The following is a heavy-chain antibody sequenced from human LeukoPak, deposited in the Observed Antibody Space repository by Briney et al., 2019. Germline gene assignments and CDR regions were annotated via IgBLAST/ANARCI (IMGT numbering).Heavy chain of an antibody. CDR3: ASRSLPAGSVY. CDR1: GGSFSGYY. V-gene: IGHV4-34*01. J-gene: IGHJ4*02. CDR2: INHSGST. Sequence: SETLSLTCAVYGGSFSGYYWSWIRQPPGKGLEWIGEINHSGSTNYNPSLKSRVTISVDTSKNQFSLKLSSVTAADTAVYYCASRSLPAGSVYWGQGTLVTVSS.